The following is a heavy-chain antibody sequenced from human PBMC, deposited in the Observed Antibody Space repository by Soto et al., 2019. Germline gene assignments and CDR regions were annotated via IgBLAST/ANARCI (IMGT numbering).Heavy chain of an antibody. J-gene: IGHJ4*02. Sequence: QVQLQESGPGLVKPSQTLSLTCTVSGGSISSGGYYWSWIRQHPGKGLEWIGYIYYSGSTYYNPSLQIRVTVSVDPPKTQFSLRLSSVTAAVTAGYYCASQAEYCSSTSCYGGGFDYWGQGTLVTVSS. CDR3: ASQAEYCSSTSCYGGGFDY. V-gene: IGHV4-31*03. CDR1: GGSISSGGYY. D-gene: IGHD2-2*01. CDR2: IYYSGST.